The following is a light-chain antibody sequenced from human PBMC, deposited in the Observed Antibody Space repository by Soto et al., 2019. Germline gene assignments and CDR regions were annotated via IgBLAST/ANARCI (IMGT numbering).Light chain of an antibody. CDR1: QSVNNN. CDR2: GAS. J-gene: IGKJ2*01. CDR3: QQYYDCPPVT. V-gene: IGKV3-15*01. Sequence: EIVMTQSPATLSVSPGERATLSSRASQSVNNNLAWYHQKSGQAPRLLIYGASTRVTGIPARFSGSGSGTDFTLTISSLQSEDFGHYYCQQYYDCPPVTFGQGTKLEIK.